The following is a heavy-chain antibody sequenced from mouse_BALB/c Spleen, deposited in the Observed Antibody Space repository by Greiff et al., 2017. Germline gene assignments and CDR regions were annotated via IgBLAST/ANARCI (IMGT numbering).Heavy chain of an antibody. D-gene: IGHD4-1*01. V-gene: IGHV14-1*02. CDR3: ARLGRDYFDY. CDR1: GFNIKDYY. J-gene: IGHJ2*01. CDR2: IDPENGNT. Sequence: VQLQQSGAELVRPGALVKLSCKASGFNIKDYYMHWVKQRPEQGLEWIGWIDPENGNTIYDPKFQGKASITAVTSSNTAYLQLSSLTSEDTAVYYCARLGRDYFDYWGQGTTLTVSS.